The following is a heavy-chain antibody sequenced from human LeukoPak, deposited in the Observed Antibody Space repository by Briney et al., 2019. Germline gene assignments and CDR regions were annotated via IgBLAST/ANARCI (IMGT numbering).Heavy chain of an antibody. CDR1: GGSISSSNW. V-gene: IGHV4-4*02. CDR2: IYHSGST. D-gene: IGHD3-10*01. CDR3: ARDGMYYYGLGRRGWFDP. J-gene: IGHJ5*02. Sequence: SETLSLTCAVSGGSISSSNWWSWVRQPPGKGLEWIGEIYHSGSTNYNPSLKSRVTISVDKSKNQFSLKLSSVTAADTAVYYCARDGMYYYGLGRRGWFDPWGQGTLVTVSS.